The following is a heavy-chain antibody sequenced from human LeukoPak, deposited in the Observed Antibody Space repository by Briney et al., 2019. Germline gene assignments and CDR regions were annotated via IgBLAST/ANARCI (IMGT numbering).Heavy chain of an antibody. CDR1: GGSISSGSYY. CDR2: IYTSGST. D-gene: IGHD1-7*01. Sequence: PSETLSLTCTVSGGSISSGSYYWSWIRQPAGKGLEWIGRIYTSGSTNYNPSLKSRVTISVDTSKNQFSHKLSSLTAADTAVYYCARKPGNSPFDYWGQGTLVTVSS. J-gene: IGHJ4*02. CDR3: ARKPGNSPFDY. V-gene: IGHV4-61*02.